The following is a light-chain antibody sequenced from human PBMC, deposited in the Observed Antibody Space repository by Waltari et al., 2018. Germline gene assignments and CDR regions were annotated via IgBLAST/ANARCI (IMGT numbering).Light chain of an antibody. CDR2: EVS. CDR1: SSAVGGYNY. V-gene: IGLV2-14*01. J-gene: IGLJ1*01. Sequence: QSALTQPASVSGSPGQSIPISCTGTSSAVGGYNYVSWYQHHPGKAPKLMIYEVSNRPSGVSNRFSGSKSGNTASLTISGLQPDDEADYYCNSYTSSITRVFGTGTKVTVL. CDR3: NSYTSSITRV.